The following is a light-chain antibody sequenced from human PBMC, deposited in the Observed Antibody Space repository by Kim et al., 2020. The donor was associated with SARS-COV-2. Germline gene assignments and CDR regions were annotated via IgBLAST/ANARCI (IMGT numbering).Light chain of an antibody. V-gene: IGKV1-12*01. Sequence: DIQMTQSPSSVSASVGDRVTITCRATQSIRNLLAWYQQKPGKAPKLLISAASSLQSVVPSRFSGSGSGTDFTLTISSLQPEDFGTYFCQQANSFPLTFGGGTKVDIK. CDR2: AAS. CDR1: QSIRNL. J-gene: IGKJ4*01. CDR3: QQANSFPLT.